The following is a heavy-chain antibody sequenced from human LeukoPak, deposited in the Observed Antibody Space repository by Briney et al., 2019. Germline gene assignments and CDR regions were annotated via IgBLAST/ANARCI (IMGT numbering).Heavy chain of an antibody. D-gene: IGHD6-6*01. J-gene: IGHJ4*02. CDR2: INGDGGTL. CDR1: GFTFSSYA. Sequence: GGSLRLSCAASGFTFSSYAMSWVRQAPGKGLMWVSRINGDGGTLTYVDSVRGRFTISRDNAKNSLYLQMNNLRVEDAALYYCVRGLYSSSSFFDVWGQGTLVTVSS. CDR3: VRGLYSSSSFFDV. V-gene: IGHV3-74*03.